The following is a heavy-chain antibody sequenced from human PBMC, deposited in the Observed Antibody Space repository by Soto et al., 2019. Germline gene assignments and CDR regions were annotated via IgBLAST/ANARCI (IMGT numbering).Heavy chain of an antibody. D-gene: IGHD2-21*01. Sequence: PSETLSLTCAVYGGSFSGYYWSWIRQPPGKGLEWIGEINHSGSTNYNPSLKSRVTISVDTSKNQFSLKLSSVTAADTAVYYCARGDRGDCYSPICLRALGDEFDIWGQGTMVTVSS. CDR3: ARGDRGDCYSPICLRALGDEFDI. CDR1: GGSFSGYY. J-gene: IGHJ3*02. CDR2: INHSGST. V-gene: IGHV4-34*01.